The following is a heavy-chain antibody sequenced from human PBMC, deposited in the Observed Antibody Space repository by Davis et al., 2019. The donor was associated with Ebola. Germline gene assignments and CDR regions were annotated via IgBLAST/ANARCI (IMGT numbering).Heavy chain of an antibody. J-gene: IGHJ3*02. CDR3: ATLRRTITGMDDGFDI. CDR1: GNSFSSHW. CDR2: IFTGDSDT. V-gene: IGHV5-51*01. D-gene: IGHD1-20*01. Sequence: GESLKISCQDSGNSFSSHWIGWVRQMPGKGLEWMGIIFTGDSDTRYRPSFRGQVTISADTSFKTAFLQWSSLKASDTARYYCATLRRTITGMDDGFDIWGQGTMVTVSS.